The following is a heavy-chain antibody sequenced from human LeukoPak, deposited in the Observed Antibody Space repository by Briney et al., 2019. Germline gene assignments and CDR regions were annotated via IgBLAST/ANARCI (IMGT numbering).Heavy chain of an antibody. V-gene: IGHV3-21*01. D-gene: IGHD3-9*01. CDR3: ARGRGYFDWLFNFDY. Sequence: GGSLRLSCAASGFTFSSYSMNWVRQAPGKGLEWVSSISSSSSYIYYTDSVKGRFTISRDNAKNTLYLQMNSLRAEDTAVYYCARGRGYFDWLFNFDYWGQGTLVTVSS. J-gene: IGHJ4*02. CDR1: GFTFSSYS. CDR2: ISSSSSYI.